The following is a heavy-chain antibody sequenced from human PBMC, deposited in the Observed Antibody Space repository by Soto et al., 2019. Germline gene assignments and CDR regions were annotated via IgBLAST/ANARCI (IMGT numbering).Heavy chain of an antibody. Sequence: SVKVSCKASGGTFSSYAISWVRQAPGQGLEWMGGVIPIFGTANYAQKFQGRVTITADESTSTAYMELSSLRSEDTAVYYCAAGKKQTYYYYYGMDVWGQGTTVTVSS. D-gene: IGHD6-13*01. CDR1: GGTFSSYA. CDR2: VIPIFGTA. CDR3: AAGKKQTYYYYYGMDV. V-gene: IGHV1-69*13. J-gene: IGHJ6*02.